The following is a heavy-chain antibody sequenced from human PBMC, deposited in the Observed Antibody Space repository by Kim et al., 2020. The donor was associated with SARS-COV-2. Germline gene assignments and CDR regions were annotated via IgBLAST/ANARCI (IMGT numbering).Heavy chain of an antibody. CDR1: GYSFTSYW. CDR2: IYPGDSDT. V-gene: IGHV5-51*01. Sequence: GESLKISCKGSGYSFTSYWIGWVRQMPGKGLEWMGIIYPGDSDTRYSPSFQGQVTISADKSISTAYLQWSSLKASDTAMYYCARHSYYGSGGHYYGMDVWGQGTTVTVSS. J-gene: IGHJ6*02. CDR3: ARHSYYGSGGHYYGMDV. D-gene: IGHD3-10*01.